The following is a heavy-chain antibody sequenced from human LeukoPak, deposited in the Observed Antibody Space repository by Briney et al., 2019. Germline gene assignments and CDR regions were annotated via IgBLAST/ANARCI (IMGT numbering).Heavy chain of an antibody. CDR1: GFTFSSYW. D-gene: IGHD4-17*01. V-gene: IGHV3-74*01. CDR2: INTDGSST. J-gene: IGHJ4*02. Sequence: GGSLRLSCTASGFTFSSYWMHWVRQAPGKGLVCVSRINTDGSSTRYADSVKGRSTISRDNAKNSLYLQMTSLRAEDTALYYCARQNGGAEYGDYGHWGQGILVTVSS. CDR3: ARQNGGAEYGDYGH.